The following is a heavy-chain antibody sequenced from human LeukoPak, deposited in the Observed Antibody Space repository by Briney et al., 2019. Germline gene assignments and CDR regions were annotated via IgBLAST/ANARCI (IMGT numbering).Heavy chain of an antibody. CDR1: GFTFSSYS. Sequence: GESLRLSCAASGFTFSSYSMNWVRQAPGKGLEWVSYISSSSTIYYADSVKGRFTISRDNAKNSLYLQMNSLRAEDTAVYYCARAVDNDYWGQGTLVTVSS. V-gene: IGHV3-48*01. J-gene: IGHJ4*02. CDR2: ISSSSTI. CDR3: ARAVDNDY. D-gene: IGHD6-19*01.